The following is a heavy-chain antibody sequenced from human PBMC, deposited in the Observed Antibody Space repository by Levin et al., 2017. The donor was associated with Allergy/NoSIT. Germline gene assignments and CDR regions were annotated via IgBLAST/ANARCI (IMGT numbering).Heavy chain of an antibody. CDR1: GFTFSSYA. CDR2: ISGSGGST. CDR3: ARGRYCSGGSCYGGGAFDI. J-gene: IGHJ3*02. V-gene: IGHV3-23*01. Sequence: GESLKISCAASGFTFSSYAMSWVRQAPGKGLEWVSAISGSGGSTYYADSVKGRFTISRDNSKNTLYLQMNSLRAEDTAVYYCARGRYCSGGSCYGGGAFDIWGQGTMVTVSS. D-gene: IGHD2-15*01.